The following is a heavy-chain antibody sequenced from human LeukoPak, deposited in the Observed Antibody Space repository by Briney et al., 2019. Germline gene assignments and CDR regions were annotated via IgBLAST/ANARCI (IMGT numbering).Heavy chain of an antibody. J-gene: IGHJ5*02. V-gene: IGHV4-30-2*01. CDR3: ARGARGTRFDP. CDR2: IYHSGST. Sequence: SETLSLTCAVSGGSISSGGYSWSWIGQPPGKGLEWIGYIYHSGSTYYNPSLKSRVTISVDRSKNQFSLKLSSVTAADTAVYYCARGARGTRFDPWGQGTLVTVSS. CDR1: GGSISSGGYS.